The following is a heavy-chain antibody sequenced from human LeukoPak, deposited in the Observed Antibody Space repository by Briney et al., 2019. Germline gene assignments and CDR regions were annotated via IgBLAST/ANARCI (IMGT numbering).Heavy chain of an antibody. D-gene: IGHD3-10*01. V-gene: IGHV3-48*03. CDR2: ISSSSVLI. CDR1: GFTFSTYE. Sequence: GGSLRLSCEASGFTFSTYEMSWVRQAPGKGLEWISYISSSSVLIYYADSVKGRFTISRDNAKNSLFLQMNSLRADDTAVYYCARGTSGTYYNTLSNWLDPWGQGTLVTVSS. J-gene: IGHJ5*02. CDR3: ARGTSGTYYNTLSNWLDP.